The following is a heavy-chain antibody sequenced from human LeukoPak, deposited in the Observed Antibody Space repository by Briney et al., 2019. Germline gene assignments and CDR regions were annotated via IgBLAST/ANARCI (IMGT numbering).Heavy chain of an antibody. CDR3: ARVGRTYYYDSSGYTGWFDP. CDR1: GGSISSYY. J-gene: IGHJ5*02. CDR2: IYYSGST. Sequence: PSETLSLTCTVSGGSISSYYWSWIRQPPGKGLEWIGYIYYSGSTNYNPSLKSRVTISVDTSKNQFSLKLSSVTAADTAVYYCARVGRTYYYDSSGYTGWFDPWGQGTLVTVSS. D-gene: IGHD3-22*01. V-gene: IGHV4-59*01.